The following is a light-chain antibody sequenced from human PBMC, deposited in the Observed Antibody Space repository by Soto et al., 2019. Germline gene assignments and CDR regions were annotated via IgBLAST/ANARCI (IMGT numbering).Light chain of an antibody. CDR3: QQYQTYRT. CDR1: QSISHW. V-gene: IGKV1-5*01. J-gene: IGKJ1*01. CDR2: EAS. Sequence: DIQMTHAPSTLSASIGDRVIITCRASQSISHWLAWYQQKPGKAPKLLISEASILESGVPSRFSGSTSGTEFTLTISSLQPDDFATYYCQQYQTYRTFGQGTKVDIK.